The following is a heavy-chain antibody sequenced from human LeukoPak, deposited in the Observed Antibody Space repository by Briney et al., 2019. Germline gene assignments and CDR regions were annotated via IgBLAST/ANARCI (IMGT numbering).Heavy chain of an antibody. CDR2: INPNSGGT. D-gene: IGHD1-7*01. Sequence: ASVKVSCKASGYTFTGYYMHWLRQAPGQGLEWMGRINPNSGGTNYAQKFQGRVTMTRDTSISTAYMELSRLRSDDTAVYYCARSYNWDFDFDYWGQGTLVTVSS. CDR1: GYTFTGYY. J-gene: IGHJ4*02. V-gene: IGHV1-2*06. CDR3: ARSYNWDFDFDY.